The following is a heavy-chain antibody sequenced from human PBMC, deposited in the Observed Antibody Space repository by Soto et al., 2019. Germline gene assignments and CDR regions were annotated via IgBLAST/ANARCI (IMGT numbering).Heavy chain of an antibody. CDR1: GFSLSNARMG. J-gene: IGHJ4*02. CDR2: IFSNDEK. CDR3: ARIAVKYSGYEVDY. Sequence: QVTLKESGPVLVKPTEPLTLTCTVSGFSLSNARMGVSWIRQPPGKALEWLAHIFSNDEKSYSTSLKSRLTISKNTSKSQVVLTMTNMDPVDTATYYCARIAVKYSGYEVDYWGQGTLVTVSS. D-gene: IGHD5-12*01. V-gene: IGHV2-26*01.